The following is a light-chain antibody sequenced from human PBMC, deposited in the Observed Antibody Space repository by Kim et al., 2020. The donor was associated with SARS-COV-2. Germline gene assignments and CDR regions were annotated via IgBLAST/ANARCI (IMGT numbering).Light chain of an antibody. CDR3: QAWDSSTAV. CDR1: KLGDKY. Sequence: SYELTQPPSVSVSPGQTASITCSGDKLGDKYACWYQQKPGQSPVLVIYQDSKRPSGIPERFSGSNSGNTATLTISGTQAMDEADYYCQAWDSSTAVFGGGTQLTVI. J-gene: IGLJ2*01. CDR2: QDS. V-gene: IGLV3-1*01.